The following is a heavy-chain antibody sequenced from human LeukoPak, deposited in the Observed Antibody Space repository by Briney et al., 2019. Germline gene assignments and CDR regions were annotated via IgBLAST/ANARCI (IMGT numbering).Heavy chain of an antibody. J-gene: IGHJ4*02. Sequence: TGGSLRLSCAASGFTFSSYSMNWVRQAPGKWMEWVSYISSSSSTLYYADSVKGRFTISRDNAKNSLYLQMNSLRAEDTAVYYCAGAPWSAYNSPHDYWGQGTLVTVSS. D-gene: IGHD3-3*01. V-gene: IGHV3-48*01. CDR2: ISSSSSTL. CDR3: AGAPWSAYNSPHDY. CDR1: GFTFSSYS.